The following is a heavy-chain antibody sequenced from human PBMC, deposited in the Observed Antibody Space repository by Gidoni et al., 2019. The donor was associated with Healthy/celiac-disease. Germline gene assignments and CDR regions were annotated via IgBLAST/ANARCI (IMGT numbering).Heavy chain of an antibody. CDR2: ISYDGSNK. CDR1: GFPFSSYG. CDR3: AKGGAVAGTGLDY. V-gene: IGHV3-30*18. Sequence: QVQPVESGGGVVQPGRSLTLSCAASGFPFSSYGMHWVIQAPGTGLEWVAVISYDGSNKYYADSVKGRFTISRDNSKNTLYLQMNSLRAEDTAVYYCAKGGAVAGTGLDYWGQGTLVTVSS. J-gene: IGHJ4*02. D-gene: IGHD6-19*01.